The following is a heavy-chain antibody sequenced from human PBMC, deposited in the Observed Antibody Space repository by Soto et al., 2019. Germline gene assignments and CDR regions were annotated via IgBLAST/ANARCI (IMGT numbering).Heavy chain of an antibody. CDR3: AKEEQVVSAAIHLVY. D-gene: IGHD2-2*01. J-gene: IGHJ4*02. CDR2: ISGSGGST. Sequence: GGSLRLSCAASGFTFSSYAMSWVRQAPGKGLEWVSAISGSGGSTYYAESVKGRFTISRDNSKNTLYLQMNSLRAEDTAVYYCAKEEQVVSAAIHLVYWGQGTLVTVSS. CDR1: GFTFSSYA. V-gene: IGHV3-23*01.